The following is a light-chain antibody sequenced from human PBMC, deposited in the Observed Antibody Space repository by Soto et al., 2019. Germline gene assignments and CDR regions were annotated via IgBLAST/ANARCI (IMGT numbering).Light chain of an antibody. J-gene: IGLJ1*01. V-gene: IGLV2-14*01. CDR3: SSFTTTSTYV. CDR2: EVI. CDR1: SSDVGGYSY. Sequence: QSALTQPASVSGSPGQPITISCTGTSSDVGGYSYVSWYQQHPDKAPKLILFEVINRPSGVSNRFSGSKSGNTASLTISGLRAEDGADYYCSSFTTTSTYVFGTGTKVTVL.